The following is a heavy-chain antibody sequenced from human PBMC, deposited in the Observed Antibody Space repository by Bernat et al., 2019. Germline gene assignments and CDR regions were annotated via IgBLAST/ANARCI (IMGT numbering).Heavy chain of an antibody. D-gene: IGHD1-1*01. CDR1: GFTFSNYA. Sequence: EVQLLQSGGGLVQPGGSLRVSCAASGFTFSNYAMSWARQAPGKGLEWVSVTTANGDRTYNRDSLKGRSTISRDNSKNTLYLRMDGLRVEDTAVYYCVKQSLPVLWYTTDHWGQGTLVTVSS. CDR2: TTANGDRT. V-gene: IGHV3-23*02. J-gene: IGHJ4*02. CDR3: VKQSLPVLWYTTDH.